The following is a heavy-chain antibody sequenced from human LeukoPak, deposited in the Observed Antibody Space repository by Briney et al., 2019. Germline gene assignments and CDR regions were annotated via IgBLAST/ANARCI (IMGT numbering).Heavy chain of an antibody. D-gene: IGHD5-12*01. V-gene: IGHV3-7*01. CDR1: GFTFSSYW. CDR2: IKQDGSEK. J-gene: IGHJ4*02. Sequence: GGSLRLSCAASGFTFSSYWMSWVRQAPGKGLEWVANIKQDGSEKYYVDSVKGRFTISRDNAKNSLYLQMNSLRAEDTAVYYCARLLPRGYSGYDRPDYWGQGTLVTVSS. CDR3: ARLLPRGYSGYDRPDY.